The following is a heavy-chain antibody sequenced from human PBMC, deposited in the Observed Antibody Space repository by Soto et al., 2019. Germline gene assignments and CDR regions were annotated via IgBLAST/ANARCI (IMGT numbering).Heavy chain of an antibody. V-gene: IGHV4-59*01. D-gene: IGHD3-10*01. CDR2: IYYSGST. J-gene: IGHJ6*02. CDR1: GGSISSYY. Sequence: QVQLQESGPGLVKPSETLSLTCTVSGGSISSYYWSWIRQPPGKGLEWIGYIYYSGSTNYNPSLKSRVTISVDTSKNQFSLKLSSVTAADTAVYYCARNGQSLGSGSYYRRYYYFGMDVWGQGTTVTVSS. CDR3: ARNGQSLGSGSYYRRYYYFGMDV.